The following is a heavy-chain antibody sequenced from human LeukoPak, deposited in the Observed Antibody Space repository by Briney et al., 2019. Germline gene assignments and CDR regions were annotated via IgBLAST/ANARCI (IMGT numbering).Heavy chain of an antibody. CDR2: ISCYNGDT. Sequence: ASVKVSCKASGYTFTNHGIAWVRQAPGQGLEWVGWISCYNGDTRYAQKLQGRVTMSTDTSTTTAYMELTSLRSDDTAVYYCARDPSNTSGWSPYFDFWGQGTLVTVSS. CDR3: ARDPSNTSGWSPYFDF. D-gene: IGHD6-19*01. CDR1: GYTFTNHG. V-gene: IGHV1-18*01. J-gene: IGHJ4*02.